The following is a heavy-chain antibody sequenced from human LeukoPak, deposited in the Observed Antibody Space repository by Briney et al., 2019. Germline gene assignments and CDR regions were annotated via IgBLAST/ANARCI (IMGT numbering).Heavy chain of an antibody. D-gene: IGHD1-26*01. V-gene: IGHV1-46*01. J-gene: IGHJ4*02. Sequence: ASVKVSCKASGYTFTSYYMHRVRQAPGQGLEWMGIINPSGGSTSYAQKFQGRVTMTRDMSTSTVYMELSSLRSEDTAVYYCASSLGIVGATAFDYWGQGTLVTVSS. CDR3: ASSLGIVGATAFDY. CDR2: INPSGGST. CDR1: GYTFTSYY.